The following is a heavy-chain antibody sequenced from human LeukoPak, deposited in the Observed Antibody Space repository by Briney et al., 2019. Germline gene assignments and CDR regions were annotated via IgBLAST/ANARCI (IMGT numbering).Heavy chain of an antibody. CDR2: IYYSGST. D-gene: IGHD3-22*01. CDR3: ARARGYYYDSSVLRGLTWDY. J-gene: IGHJ4*02. V-gene: IGHV4-31*03. Sequence: SETLSLTCTVSGGSISSGGYYWSWIRQHPGKGLEWIGYIYYSGSTYYNPSLKSRVTISVDTSKNQFSLKLSSVTAADTAVYYCARARGYYYDSSVLRGLTWDYWGQGTLVTVSS. CDR1: GGSISSGGYY.